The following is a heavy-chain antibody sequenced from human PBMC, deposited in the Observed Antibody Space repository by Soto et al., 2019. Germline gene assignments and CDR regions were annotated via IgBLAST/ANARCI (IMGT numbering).Heavy chain of an antibody. D-gene: IGHD3-10*01. CDR3: AKDAITMVRGVISYYGMDV. V-gene: IGHV3-9*01. CDR1: GFTFDDYA. Sequence: GGSLKLSCAASGFTFDDYAMHWVRQAPGEGLERVSGISWNSGSIGYADSVKGRFTFSRDNAKISLYLQMNILSSEYTVLYYCAKDAITMVRGVISYYGMDVWGQGT. CDR2: ISWNSGSI. J-gene: IGHJ6*02.